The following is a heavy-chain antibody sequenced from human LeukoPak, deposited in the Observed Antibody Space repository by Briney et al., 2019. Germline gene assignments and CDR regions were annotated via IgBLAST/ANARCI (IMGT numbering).Heavy chain of an antibody. Sequence: PGGSLRLSCAASGFTFSTYWMHWVRQAPGKGLVWVSRINRDGRSTSYADSVKGRFTISRDNAKNTLYLKMKSLRAEDTAVYYCARDRETYYDILTGYYTLGDAFDIWGQGTMVTVSS. V-gene: IGHV3-74*01. CDR1: GFTFSTYW. D-gene: IGHD3-9*01. J-gene: IGHJ3*02. CDR2: INRDGRST. CDR3: ARDRETYYDILTGYYTLGDAFDI.